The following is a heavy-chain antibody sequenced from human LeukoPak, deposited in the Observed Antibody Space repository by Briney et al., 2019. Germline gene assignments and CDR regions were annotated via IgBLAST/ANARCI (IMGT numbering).Heavy chain of an antibody. CDR2: INPVVDIA. Sequence: SVKVSCKTSGGTFNSHIFSWVRQAPGQGLEWMGRINPVVDIANCAQKFQGRVTITADKSTGTTYMELSGLGSEDTAIYYCARISLGYSGGMYNWFDPWGQGTLVTVSS. CDR3: ARISLGYSGGMYNWFDP. CDR1: GGTFNSHI. D-gene: IGHD5-12*01. V-gene: IGHV1-69*02. J-gene: IGHJ5*02.